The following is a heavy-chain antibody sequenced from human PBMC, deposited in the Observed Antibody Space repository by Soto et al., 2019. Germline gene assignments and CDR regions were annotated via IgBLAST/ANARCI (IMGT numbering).Heavy chain of an antibody. D-gene: IGHD2-15*01. Sequence: GASVKVSWKASGGTFISYASSWVRQAPGQGLEWMGGIIPIFGTANYAQKFQGRVTITADESTSTAYMELSSLRSEDTAVYYCARDTLYCSGGSCTQLWWWFDPWGQGTLVTVSS. CDR2: IIPIFGTA. CDR1: GGTFISYA. CDR3: ARDTLYCSGGSCTQLWWWFDP. J-gene: IGHJ5*02. V-gene: IGHV1-69*13.